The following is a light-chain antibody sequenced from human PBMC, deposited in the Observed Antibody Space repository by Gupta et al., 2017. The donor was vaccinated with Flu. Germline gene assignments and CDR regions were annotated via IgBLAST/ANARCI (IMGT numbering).Light chain of an antibody. Sequence: EIVLTQSPGTLSLSPGERATLSCRASQSVSSSYLDWYQQKPGQAPRLIIYGASSRATGITDRFSGSGYLKDFTLTSSRREYEDFAVYYGQQDCSSPQFGQGTRLEIK. J-gene: IGKJ5*01. V-gene: IGKV3-20*01. CDR2: GAS. CDR3: QQDCSSPQ. CDR1: QSVSSSY.